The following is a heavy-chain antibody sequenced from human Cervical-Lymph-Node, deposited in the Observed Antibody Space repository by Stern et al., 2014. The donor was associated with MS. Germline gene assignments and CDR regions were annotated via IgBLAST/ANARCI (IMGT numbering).Heavy chain of an antibody. J-gene: IGHJ4*02. CDR3: ARGVAAGVDF. CDR2: MSPNSGNT. D-gene: IGHD6-13*01. Sequence: QVQLVESGAEVKTPWASVKVSCQASGYTFTSLDINWVRQATGQGLEWMGYMSPNSGNTGYAQKFQGRVTMTRNISISTAYMELSSLTSEDTAVYYCARGVAAGVDFWGQGTLVTVSS. V-gene: IGHV1-8*01. CDR1: GYTFTSLD.